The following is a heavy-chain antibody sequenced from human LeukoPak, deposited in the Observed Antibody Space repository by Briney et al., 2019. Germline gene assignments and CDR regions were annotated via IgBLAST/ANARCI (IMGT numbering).Heavy chain of an antibody. J-gene: IGHJ4*02. Sequence: GGSLRLSCAVSGFTFSNYWMHWVRQAPGKGLVWVSRIKSDGSTTNYADSVKGRFIISRDNSKNTVYLQMNSLSAEDAAVYYCVKDNGWVQYANWGQGTLVTVSS. D-gene: IGHD5-24*01. CDR2: IKSDGSTT. V-gene: IGHV3-74*01. CDR3: VKDNGWVQYAN. CDR1: GFTFSNYW.